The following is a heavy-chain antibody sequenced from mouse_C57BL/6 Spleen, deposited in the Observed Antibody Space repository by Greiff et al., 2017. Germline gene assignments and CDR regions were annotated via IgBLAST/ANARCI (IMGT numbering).Heavy chain of an antibody. Sequence: EVKLQQSGPELVKPGASVKISCKASGYTFTDYYMNWVKQSHGKSLEWIGDINPNNGGTSYNQKFKGKATLTVDKSSSTAYMELRSLTSEDSAVYYCARITTVVGDFDVWGTGTTVTVSS. J-gene: IGHJ1*03. CDR2: INPNNGGT. V-gene: IGHV1-26*01. CDR3: ARITTVVGDFDV. D-gene: IGHD1-1*01. CDR1: GYTFTDYY.